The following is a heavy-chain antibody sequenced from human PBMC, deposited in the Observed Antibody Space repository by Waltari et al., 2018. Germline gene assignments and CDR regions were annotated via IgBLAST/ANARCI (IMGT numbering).Heavy chain of an antibody. CDR1: GINISTYG. V-gene: IGHV3-48*04. CDR2: ISSSSSPV. Sequence: EVQLVESGGGLVQTGESLRLSCAASGINISTYGLNWFRQSPGKGLEWLSYISSSSSPVYDADSVKGRFTISRDNAKNSLYLQMNSLRADDTAVYYCARTPSTFFWYFDLWGRGTLVTVSS. CDR3: ARTPSTFFWYFDL. D-gene: IGHD3-3*02. J-gene: IGHJ2*01.